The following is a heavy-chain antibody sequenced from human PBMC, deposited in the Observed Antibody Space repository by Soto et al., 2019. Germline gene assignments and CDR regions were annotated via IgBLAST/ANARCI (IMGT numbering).Heavy chain of an antibody. D-gene: IGHD3-3*01. J-gene: IGHJ4*02. CDR3: ASQYYDFSSGALDF. CDR1: GGSIGSDDYY. Sequence: QVQLQESGPGLVQPSQTLSLTCTVSGGSIGSDDYYWTWVRQPPGKGLEWIGNIHDTATTSYNPSLKSRLTLSVDTSNNQFSLRLKSVTAADTAVYFCASQYYDFSSGALDFWGQGILVPVSS. CDR2: IHDTATT. V-gene: IGHV4-30-4*01.